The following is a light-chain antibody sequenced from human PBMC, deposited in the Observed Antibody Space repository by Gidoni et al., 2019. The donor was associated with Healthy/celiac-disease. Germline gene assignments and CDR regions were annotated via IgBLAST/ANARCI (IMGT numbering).Light chain of an antibody. CDR3: QQYGSSPGWT. Sequence: IVLTQSPGTLSLSPGERATLSCRASQSVSSSYLAWYQQKPGQAPRLLIYGASSRATGIPDRFSGSGSGTDFTLTISRLEPEDFAVYYCQQYGSSPGWTFXQXTKVEIK. J-gene: IGKJ1*01. V-gene: IGKV3-20*01. CDR2: GAS. CDR1: QSVSSSY.